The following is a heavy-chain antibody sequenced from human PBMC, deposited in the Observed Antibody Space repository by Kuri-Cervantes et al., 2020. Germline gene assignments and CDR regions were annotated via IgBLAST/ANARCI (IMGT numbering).Heavy chain of an antibody. D-gene: IGHD3-3*01. Sequence: ESLKISCTVSGGSISSYYWSWTRQPAGKGLEWIGRIYTSGSTNCNPSLKSRVTISVDTSKNQFSLKLSSVTAADTAAYYCASGVVITGIGYYYGMDVWGQGTTVTVSS. CDR1: GGSISSYY. CDR2: IYTSGST. V-gene: IGHV4-4*07. J-gene: IGHJ6*02. CDR3: ASGVVITGIGYYYGMDV.